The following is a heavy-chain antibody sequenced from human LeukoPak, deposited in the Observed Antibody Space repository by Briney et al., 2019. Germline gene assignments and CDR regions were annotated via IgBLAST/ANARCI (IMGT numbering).Heavy chain of an antibody. V-gene: IGHV3-30-3*01. CDR1: GFTFSSYA. Sequence: PGRSLRLSCAASGFTFSSYAMHWVRQAPGKGLEWVAVISYDGSSKYYADSVKGRFTISRDNSKNTLYLQMNSLRAEDTAVYYCARARRDGYPFYYYGMDVWGQGTTVTVSS. CDR2: ISYDGSSK. J-gene: IGHJ6*02. CDR3: ARARRDGYPFYYYGMDV. D-gene: IGHD5-12*01.